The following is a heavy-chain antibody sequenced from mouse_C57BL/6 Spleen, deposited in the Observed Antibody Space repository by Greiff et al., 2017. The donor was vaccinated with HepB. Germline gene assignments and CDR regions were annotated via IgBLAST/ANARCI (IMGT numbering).Heavy chain of an antibody. CDR2: IYPRSGNT. CDR3: ARDEDFYAMDY. Sequence: QVQLKESGAELARPGASVKLSCKASGYTFTSYGISWVKQRTGQGLEWIGEIYPRSGNTYYNEKFKGKATLTADKSSSTAYMELRSLTSEDSAVYFCARDEDFYAMDYWGQGTSVTVSS. J-gene: IGHJ4*01. CDR1: GYTFTSYG. V-gene: IGHV1-81*01.